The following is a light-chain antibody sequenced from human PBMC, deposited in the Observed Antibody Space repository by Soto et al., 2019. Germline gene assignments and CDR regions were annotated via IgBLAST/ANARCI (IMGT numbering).Light chain of an antibody. CDR1: QSISSY. Sequence: DIQMTQSPSSLSASGGDRVTITCRASQSISSYLNWYQQKPGKAPKLLIYAASSLQSGVPSRFSGRGSGTDFTLTISSLQPEDFATYYCQQSYSTPRYTFGQGTKLEIK. CDR3: QQSYSTPRYT. CDR2: AAS. J-gene: IGKJ2*01. V-gene: IGKV1-39*01.